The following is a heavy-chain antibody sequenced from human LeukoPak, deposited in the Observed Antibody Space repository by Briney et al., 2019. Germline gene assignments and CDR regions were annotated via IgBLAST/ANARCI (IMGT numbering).Heavy chain of an antibody. J-gene: IGHJ4*02. CDR1: GYNFSTYW. V-gene: IGHV5-51*01. CDR3: ARRYLAAAGGYFDY. D-gene: IGHD6-13*01. Sequence: GESLKISCQGSGYNFSTYWIAWVRQVPGKGLEWMGIIYPGDSDTRYSPSFQGQVTISADKSISTAYLQWSKLKASDTAMYYCARRYLAAAGGYFDYWGQGTLVTVSS. CDR2: IYPGDSDT.